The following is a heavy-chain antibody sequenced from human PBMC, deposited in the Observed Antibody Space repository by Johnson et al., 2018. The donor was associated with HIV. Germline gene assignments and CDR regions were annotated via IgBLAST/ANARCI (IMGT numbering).Heavy chain of an antibody. CDR3: ARVSLYGSDAFDI. Sequence: QVQLVESGGGLVKPGGSQRLSCAASGFIFSDYYMTWIRQAPGKGLEWVSYISSSGSTIYYADSVKGRFTISRDNTKNSLYLQMNSLRAEDTALYYCARVSLYGSDAFDIWGQGTMVTVSS. D-gene: IGHD5-24*01. CDR1: GFIFSDYY. J-gene: IGHJ3*02. V-gene: IGHV3-11*01. CDR2: ISSSGSTI.